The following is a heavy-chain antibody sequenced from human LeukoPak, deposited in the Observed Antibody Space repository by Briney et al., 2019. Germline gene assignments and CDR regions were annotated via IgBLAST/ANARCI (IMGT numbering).Heavy chain of an antibody. Sequence: PGGSLRLSCAASGFTFSSYAMSWVRQAPGKGLEWVSAISGSGGSTYYADSVKGRFTISRDNSKNTLYLQMNSLRAEDTAVYYCARDHGYNWNPALLFDHYYYYMDVWGKGTTVTVSS. CDR2: ISGSGGST. J-gene: IGHJ6*03. V-gene: IGHV3-23*01. CDR1: GFTFSSYA. D-gene: IGHD1-20*01. CDR3: ARDHGYNWNPALLFDHYYYYMDV.